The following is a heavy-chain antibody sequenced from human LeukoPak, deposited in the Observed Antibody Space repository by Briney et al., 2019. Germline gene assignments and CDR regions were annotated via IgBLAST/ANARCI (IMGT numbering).Heavy chain of an antibody. J-gene: IGHJ4*02. V-gene: IGHV3-23*01. D-gene: IGHD5-24*01. Sequence: GGSLRLSCAASGFTFSSYAMGWVRQAPGKGLEWVSTISGSGGSTYYADSVKGRFTISRDNSKNTLYLQMNSLRAEDTAVYYCARGDGLFDYWGQGTLVTVSS. CDR1: GFTFSSYA. CDR2: ISGSGGST. CDR3: ARGDGLFDY.